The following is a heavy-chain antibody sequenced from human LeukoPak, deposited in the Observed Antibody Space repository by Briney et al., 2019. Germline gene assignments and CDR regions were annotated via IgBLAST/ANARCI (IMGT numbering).Heavy chain of an antibody. D-gene: IGHD6-19*01. Sequence: PSETLSLTCTVSGGSISSSSYYWGWIRQPPGKGLEWVSSISSSSSYIYYADSVKGRFTISRDNAKNSLYLQMNSLRAEDTAVYYCARGLLGYSSGWYYFDYWGQGTLVTVSS. V-gene: IGHV3-21*01. CDR1: GGSISSSS. CDR2: ISSSSSYI. J-gene: IGHJ4*02. CDR3: ARGLLGYSSGWYYFDY.